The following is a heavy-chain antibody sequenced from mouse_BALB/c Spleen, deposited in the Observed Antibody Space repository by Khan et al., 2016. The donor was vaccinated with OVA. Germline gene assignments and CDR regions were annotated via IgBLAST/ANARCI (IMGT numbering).Heavy chain of an antibody. CDR3: ASELGRYYAMDY. Sequence: EVQLQESGPGLVKPSQSLSLTCTVTGYSITSDYAWNWIRQFPGNKLEWMCYISYSGNTTSNPSLKSRISITRDTSKNQFFLQLKSVTTEDTATYYCASELGRYYAMDYWGQGTSVTVSS. CDR1: GYSITSDYA. D-gene: IGHD4-1*01. V-gene: IGHV3-2*02. CDR2: ISYSGNT. J-gene: IGHJ4*01.